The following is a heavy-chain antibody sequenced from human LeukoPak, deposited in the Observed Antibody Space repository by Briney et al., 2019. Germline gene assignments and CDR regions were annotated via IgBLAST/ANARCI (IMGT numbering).Heavy chain of an antibody. D-gene: IGHD6-19*01. CDR3: AKEGSLGGYGSGWYSHVFDY. V-gene: IGHV3-33*06. Sequence: QPGGSLRLPCAASGFTFSSYGMHWVRQAPGKGLEWVAVIWYDGSNKYYADSVKGRFTISRDNSKNTLSLQMNTVTAEDTAVYYCAKEGSLGGYGSGWYSHVFDYWGQGTLVTVSS. J-gene: IGHJ4*02. CDR1: GFTFSSYG. CDR2: IWYDGSNK.